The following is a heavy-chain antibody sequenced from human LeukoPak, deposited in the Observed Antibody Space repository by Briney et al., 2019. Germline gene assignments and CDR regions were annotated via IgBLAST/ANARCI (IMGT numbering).Heavy chain of an antibody. CDR1: GFTFDDYA. CDR2: ISWNSGSI. CDR3: AKDSGSWYFGAFDI. J-gene: IGHJ3*02. V-gene: IGHV3-9*01. D-gene: IGHD6-13*01. Sequence: GRSLRLSCAASGFTFDDYAIHWVRQAPGKGLEWVSGISWNSGSIGYADSVKGRFTISRDNAKNSLYLQMNSLRAEDTALYYCAKDSGSWYFGAFDIWGQGTIVTVSS.